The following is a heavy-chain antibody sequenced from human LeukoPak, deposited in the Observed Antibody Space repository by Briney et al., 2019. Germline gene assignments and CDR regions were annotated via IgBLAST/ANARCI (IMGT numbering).Heavy chain of an antibody. CDR3: AREYNWNYPFDY. CDR2: INSDGTTT. J-gene: IGHJ4*02. Sequence: GGTLRLSCAASGVTFSSYWRRWVRQAPGKGLVWVSRINSDGTTTTYADSVKGRFPISRDNAKNTLYLQMNSLRADDTAVYSCAREYNWNYPFDYWGQGTLVTVSS. V-gene: IGHV3-74*01. CDR1: GVTFSSYW. D-gene: IGHD1-7*01.